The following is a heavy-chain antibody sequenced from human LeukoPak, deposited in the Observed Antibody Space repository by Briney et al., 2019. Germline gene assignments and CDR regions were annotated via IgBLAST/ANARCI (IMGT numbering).Heavy chain of an antibody. Sequence: PSETLSLTCAVYGGSFSGYCWSWIRQPPGKGLEWIGEINDSGSTKYNPSLKSRVTISVDTSKNQFSLRLRSVTAADTAVFYCARRRLTRLYFDYWGQGTLVTVSS. CDR1: GGSFSGYC. CDR3: ARRRLTRLYFDY. CDR2: INDSGST. J-gene: IGHJ4*02. V-gene: IGHV4-34*01. D-gene: IGHD1-1*01.